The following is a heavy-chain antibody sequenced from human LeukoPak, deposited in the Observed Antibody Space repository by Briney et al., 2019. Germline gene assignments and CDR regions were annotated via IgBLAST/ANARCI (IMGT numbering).Heavy chain of an antibody. Sequence: PGGSLRLSCAASGFTFDDYGMSWVRQAPGKGLEWVSGINWNGGSTGYADPVKGRFTISRDNAKNSLYLQMNSLRAEDTALYYCARDRYGSGINWFDPWGQGTLVTVSS. D-gene: IGHD3-10*01. CDR1: GFTFDDYG. CDR2: INWNGGST. V-gene: IGHV3-20*04. CDR3: ARDRYGSGINWFDP. J-gene: IGHJ5*02.